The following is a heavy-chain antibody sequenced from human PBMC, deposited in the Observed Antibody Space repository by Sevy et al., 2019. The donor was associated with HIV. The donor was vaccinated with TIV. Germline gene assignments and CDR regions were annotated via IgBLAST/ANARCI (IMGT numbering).Heavy chain of an antibody. CDR1: GYTLTKLS. CDR2: FDPEDGET. J-gene: IGHJ4*02. D-gene: IGHD3-22*01. CDR3: ASGREYYYGNSGYFDY. Sequence: APVKVSCKVSGYTLTKLSMHWVRQAPGKGLEWMGGFDPEDGETIYAQKFQDRITMTEDTSTDTAYMELNSLRSEDTAVYYCASGREYYYGNSGYFDYWGQGTLVTVSS. V-gene: IGHV1-24*01.